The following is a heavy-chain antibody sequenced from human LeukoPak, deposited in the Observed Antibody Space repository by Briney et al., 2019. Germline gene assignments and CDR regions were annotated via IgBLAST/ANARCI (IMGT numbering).Heavy chain of an antibody. CDR1: GFSFSSYA. CDR2: IIGSGAGT. Sequence: PGGSLRLSCAASGFSFSSYAMSWVRQAPGKGLEWVSGIIGSGAGTNYADSVRGRFTISRDNSKNTLYLQMNSLRAEDTAVYYCANLPLTGYYGFDSWGQGALITVSS. J-gene: IGHJ4*02. D-gene: IGHD3-9*01. V-gene: IGHV3-23*01. CDR3: ANLPLTGYYGFDS.